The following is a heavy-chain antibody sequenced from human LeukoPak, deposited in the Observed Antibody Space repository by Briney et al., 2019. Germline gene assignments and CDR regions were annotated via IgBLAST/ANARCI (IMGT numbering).Heavy chain of an antibody. V-gene: IGHV4-59*12. Sequence: SETLSLTCTVSGGSISSDNWSWIRQPPGKGLEWIGCIYYSGSTNYNPSLKSRVTISVDTSKNQFSLKLSSVTAADTAVYYCVRLRIFPNPPGYSFSSRGPYYFDYWGQGTLVTVSS. CDR2: IYYSGST. J-gene: IGHJ4*02. D-gene: IGHD3-3*01. CDR3: VRLRIFPNPPGYSFSSRGPYYFDY. CDR1: GGSISSDN.